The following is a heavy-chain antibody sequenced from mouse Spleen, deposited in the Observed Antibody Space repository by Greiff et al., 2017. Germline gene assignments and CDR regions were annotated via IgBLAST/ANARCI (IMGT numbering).Heavy chain of an antibody. CDR2: IHPNSGST. D-gene: IGHD1-2*01. J-gene: IGHJ3*01. CDR3: ARDKGNYYGAY. Sequence: VQLQQPGAELVKPGASVKLSCKASGYTFTSYWMHWVKQRPGQGLEWIGMIHPNSGSTNYNEKFKSKATLTVDKSSSTAYMQLSSLTSEDSAVYCCARDKGNYYGAYWGQGTLVTVSA. V-gene: IGHV1-64*01. CDR1: GYTFTSYW.